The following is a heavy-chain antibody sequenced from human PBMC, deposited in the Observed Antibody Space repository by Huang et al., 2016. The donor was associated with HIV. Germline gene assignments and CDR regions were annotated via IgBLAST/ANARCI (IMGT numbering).Heavy chain of an antibody. V-gene: IGHV1-3*01. CDR3: ARDKEAGTPFFDP. Sequence: QVQLVQSGAEVEKPGASVNLSCKASGFNFLTYALHWVRQAPGQRLEWMGCINGDGLTKYSQKFQGRGTITRDRSASTVYVDFKSLTYEDTAVYYCARDKEAGTPFFDPWGQGTLVTVSS. CDR2: INGDGLT. CDR1: GFNFLTYA. D-gene: IGHD6-19*01. J-gene: IGHJ5*02.